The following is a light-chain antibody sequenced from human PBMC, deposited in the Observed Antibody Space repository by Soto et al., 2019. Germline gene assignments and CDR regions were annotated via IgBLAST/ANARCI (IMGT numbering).Light chain of an antibody. Sequence: EIVMTQSPATLSVSPGERATLSCRASQSVSSNLAWYQQKPGQAPRLLIYGASARATAIPARFSGSGSGTEFTLTISSLQSDDFATYYCQQYNSYSLYTFGQGTKLEIK. CDR2: GAS. CDR3: QQYNSYSLYT. V-gene: IGKV3-15*01. J-gene: IGKJ2*01. CDR1: QSVSSN.